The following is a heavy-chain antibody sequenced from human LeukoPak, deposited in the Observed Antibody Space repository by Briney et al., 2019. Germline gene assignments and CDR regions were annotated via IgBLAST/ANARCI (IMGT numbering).Heavy chain of an antibody. J-gene: IGHJ3*02. CDR3: AAARGYYYDAFDI. V-gene: IGHV3-23*01. CDR1: GFTFSSYA. CDR2: ISGSGGST. Sequence: GGSLRLSCAASGFTFSSYAMSWVRQAPGKGLEWVSAISGSGGSTYSADSVKGRFTISRDNSKHTLYLQMNSLRAEDTAVYYCAAARGYYYDAFDIWGQGTMVTVSS. D-gene: IGHD5-12*01.